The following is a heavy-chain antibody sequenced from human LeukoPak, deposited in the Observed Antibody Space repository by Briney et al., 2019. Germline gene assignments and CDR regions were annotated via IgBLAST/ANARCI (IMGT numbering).Heavy chain of an antibody. CDR1: GGSISSSSYY. V-gene: IGHV4-39*07. J-gene: IGHJ4*02. CDR3: ARLVDNYYDGSGYYYPYYFDY. Sequence: SETLSLTCTVSGGSISSSSYYWGWIRQPPGKGLEWIGSIYYSGSTYYNPSLKSRVTISVDTSKNQFSLKLSSVTAADTAVYYCARLVDNYYDGSGYYYPYYFDYWGQGTLVTVSS. D-gene: IGHD3-22*01. CDR2: IYYSGST.